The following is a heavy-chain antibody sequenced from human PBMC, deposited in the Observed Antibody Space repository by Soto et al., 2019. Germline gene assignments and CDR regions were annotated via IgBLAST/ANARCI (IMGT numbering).Heavy chain of an antibody. J-gene: IGHJ6*02. CDR2: ISGSGGST. V-gene: IGHV3-23*01. D-gene: IGHD3-3*01. CDR1: GFTFSSYA. Sequence: GSLRLSCAASGFTFSSYAMSWVRQAPGKGLEWVSVISGSGGSTYYADSVKGRFTISRDNSKNTLYLQMNSLRAEDTAVYYCAKEVSEDFWSGYWAYYYYGMDVWGQGTTVTVSS. CDR3: AKEVSEDFWSGYWAYYYYGMDV.